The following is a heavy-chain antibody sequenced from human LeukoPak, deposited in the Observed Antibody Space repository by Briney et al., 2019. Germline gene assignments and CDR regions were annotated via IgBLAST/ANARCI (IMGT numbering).Heavy chain of an antibody. CDR2: IYTGGNT. Sequence: SETLSLTCTVSGDSISSGNFYWSWIRQPAGKGLEWIGRIYTGGNTNYNPSLKSRVTISVDTSKNQFSLKLSSVTAADAAVYYCARTLTGYSSSWYWFDPWGQGTLVTVSS. D-gene: IGHD6-13*01. CDR3: ARTLTGYSSSWYWFDP. V-gene: IGHV4-61*02. J-gene: IGHJ5*02. CDR1: GDSISSGNFY.